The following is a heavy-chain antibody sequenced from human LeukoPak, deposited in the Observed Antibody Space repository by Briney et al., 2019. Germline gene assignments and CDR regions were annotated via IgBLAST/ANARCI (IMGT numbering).Heavy chain of an antibody. D-gene: IGHD2-8*02. Sequence: PGGSLRLSCAASGFTFSSYAMSWVRQAPGKGLEWVSTVGGGGVTNYADSVKGRFTISRDNSMNTLSLQMNVLRAEDTAVYYCARDPGGAFDYWGQGALVTVSS. CDR1: GFTFSSYA. V-gene: IGHV3-23*01. CDR2: VGGGGVT. J-gene: IGHJ4*02. CDR3: ARDPGGAFDY.